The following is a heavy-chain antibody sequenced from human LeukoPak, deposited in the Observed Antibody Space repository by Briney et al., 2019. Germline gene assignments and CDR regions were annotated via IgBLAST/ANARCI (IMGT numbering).Heavy chain of an antibody. CDR3: AKDHTYYCDSSRYFDY. V-gene: IGHV3-30*18. J-gene: IGHJ4*02. CDR1: GFTFSSYG. CDR2: ISYDGSNK. Sequence: GGSLRLSCAASGFTFSSYGMHWVRQAPGKGLEWVAVISYDGSNKYYADSVKGRFTISRDNSKNTLYLQMNSLRAEDTAVYYCAKDHTYYCDSSRYFDYWGQGTLVTVSS. D-gene: IGHD3-22*01.